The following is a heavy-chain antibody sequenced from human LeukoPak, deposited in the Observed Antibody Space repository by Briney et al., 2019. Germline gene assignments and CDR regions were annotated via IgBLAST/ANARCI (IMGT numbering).Heavy chain of an antibody. Sequence: GASVKVSCKASGYTFTGYYMHWVRQAPGQGLEWMGWINPNSGGTNYAQKFQGRVTMIRDTSISTAYMELSRLRSDDTAVYYCARGGFGGSYNWFDPWGQGTLVTVSS. CDR3: ARGGFGGSYNWFDP. J-gene: IGHJ5*02. CDR2: INPNSGGT. V-gene: IGHV1-2*02. CDR1: GYTFTGYY. D-gene: IGHD3-16*01.